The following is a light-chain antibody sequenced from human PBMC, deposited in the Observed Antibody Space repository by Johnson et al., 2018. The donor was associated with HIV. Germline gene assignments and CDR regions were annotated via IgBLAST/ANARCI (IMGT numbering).Light chain of an antibody. V-gene: IGLV1-51*01. J-gene: IGLJ1*01. Sequence: QSVLTQPPSVSAAPGQKVTISCSGSSSNIGNNYVSWYQQLPGTAPKLLIYDNNKRPSGIPDRFSCSKSGTSATLGITGLQTGDEADYYCGTWDSSLSAGGVFGTGTKVTGL. CDR2: DNN. CDR3: GTWDSSLSAGGV. CDR1: SSNIGNNY.